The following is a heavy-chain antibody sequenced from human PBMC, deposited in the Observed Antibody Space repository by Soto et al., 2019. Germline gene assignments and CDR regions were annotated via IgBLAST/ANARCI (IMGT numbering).Heavy chain of an antibody. Sequence: SETLSLACDVSGGSITTSVLWTWVRQFPGRGLEWIGEIAHDGHTNYNPSLSRRVTMAXXXSXXXXXLXXAXXHAADTAVYFCAGGRDYDYWGQGTLVPAS. CDR3: AGGRDYDY. D-gene: IGHD1-26*01. V-gene: IGHV4-4*02. CDR1: GGSITTSVL. CDR2: IAHDGHT. J-gene: IGHJ4*02.